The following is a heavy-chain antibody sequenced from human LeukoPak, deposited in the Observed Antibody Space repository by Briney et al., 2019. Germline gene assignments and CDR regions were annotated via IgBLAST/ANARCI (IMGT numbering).Heavy chain of an antibody. V-gene: IGHV1-18*01. CDR1: GYTFTSYG. CDR3: ARVKEVVVPAAIFYGMDV. Sequence: GASVKVSCKASGYTFTSYGISWVRQAPGQGLEWMGWISAYNGNTNYAQKLQGRVTMTTDTSTSTAYMELRSLRSDDTAVYYCARVKEVVVPAAIFYGMDVWGQGTTVTVSS. D-gene: IGHD2-2*01. CDR2: ISAYNGNT. J-gene: IGHJ6*02.